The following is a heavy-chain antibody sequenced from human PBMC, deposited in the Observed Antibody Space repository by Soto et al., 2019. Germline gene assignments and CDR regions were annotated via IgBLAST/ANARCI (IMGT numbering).Heavy chain of an antibody. J-gene: IGHJ3*02. CDR3: ARDTPLYCSGGSGYGAFYS. D-gene: IGHD2-15*01. V-gene: IGHV4-59*01. CDR1: GECICSWY. CDR2: IYYSGST. Sequence: SQTRSHKRTVGGECICSWYPNRKRKPPGKGLEWIGYIYYSGSTNYNPSLKSRVTISVDTSKNQFSLKLSSVTAADTAVYYCARDTPLYCSGGSGYGAFYSWGQGTVVTVSS.